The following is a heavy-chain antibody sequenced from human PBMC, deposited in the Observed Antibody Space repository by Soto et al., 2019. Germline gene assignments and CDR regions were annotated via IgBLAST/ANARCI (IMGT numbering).Heavy chain of an antibody. CDR1: GVTFSSYA. D-gene: IGHD2-15*01. V-gene: IGHV1-69*13. CDR3: ARESRYCSGGSCYFLPGIDY. J-gene: IGHJ4*02. CDR2: IIPIFGTA. Sequence: SVKVSCKAPGVTFSSYAISWVRQAPGQGLEWMGGIIPIFGTANYAQKFQGRVTITADESTSTAYMELSSLRSEDTAVYYCARESRYCSGGSCYFLPGIDYWGQGTLVTVSS.